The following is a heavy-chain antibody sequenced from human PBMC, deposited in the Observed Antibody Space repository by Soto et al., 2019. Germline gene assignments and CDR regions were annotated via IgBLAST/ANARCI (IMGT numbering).Heavy chain of an antibody. CDR3: ARGGRNYYDSSGNLGY. Sequence: ASVKVSCKASGGTFSSYAISWVRQAPGQGLEWMGGIIPIFGTANYAQKFQGRVTITADKSTSTAYMELSSLRSEDTAVYYCARGGRNYYDSSGNLGYWGQGTLVTVS. CDR1: GGTFSSYA. J-gene: IGHJ4*02. V-gene: IGHV1-69*06. D-gene: IGHD3-22*01. CDR2: IIPIFGTA.